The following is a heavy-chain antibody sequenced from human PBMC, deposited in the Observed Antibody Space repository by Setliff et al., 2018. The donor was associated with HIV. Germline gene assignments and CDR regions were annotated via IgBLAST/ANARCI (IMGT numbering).Heavy chain of an antibody. CDR3: ARFYGSYDVGGFDI. Sequence: PGESLTISCKGSGYSFITYWIGWVRQRPGKGLEWMGTMNPDGSNTRYSPSFQGQVTISVDESISTAYLQWSSLKASDTAFYYCARFYGSYDVGGFDIWGQGTKVTVSS. CDR2: MNPDGSNT. D-gene: IGHD3-16*01. V-gene: IGHV5-51*01. J-gene: IGHJ3*02. CDR1: GYSFITYW.